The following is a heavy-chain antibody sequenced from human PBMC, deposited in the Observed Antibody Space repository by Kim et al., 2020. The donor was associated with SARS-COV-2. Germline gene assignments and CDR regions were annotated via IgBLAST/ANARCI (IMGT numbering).Heavy chain of an antibody. V-gene: IGHV3-30*18. CDR1: GFTFSSYG. J-gene: IGHJ4*02. CDR2: ISYDGSNK. CDR3: AKGWELLTTVFDY. Sequence: GGSLRLSCAASGFTFSSYGMHWVRQAPGKGLEWVAVISYDGSNKYYADSVKGRFTISRDNSKNTLYLQMNSLRAEDTAVYYCAKGWELLTTVFDYWGQGTLVTVSS. D-gene: IGHD1-26*01.